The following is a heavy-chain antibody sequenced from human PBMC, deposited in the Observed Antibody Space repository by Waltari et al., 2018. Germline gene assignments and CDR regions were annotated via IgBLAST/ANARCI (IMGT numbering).Heavy chain of an antibody. D-gene: IGHD2-15*01. CDR2: IYDSGST. CDR1: GGSISSGGYY. CDR3: AVVVVAATLLCLGYYYGMDV. Sequence: QVQLQESGPGLVKPSQTLSLTCTVSGGSISSGGYYWSWIRQHPGKGLEWIGYIYDSGSTYYNPSLKSLVTISVDTSKNQFSLKLSSVTAADTAGYVGAVVVVAATLLCLGYYYGMDVWGQGTTVTVSS. V-gene: IGHV4-31*01. J-gene: IGHJ6*02.